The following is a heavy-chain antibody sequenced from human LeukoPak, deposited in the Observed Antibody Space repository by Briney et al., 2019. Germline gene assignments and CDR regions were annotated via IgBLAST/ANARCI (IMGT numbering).Heavy chain of an antibody. Sequence: PSETLSLICTVSGGSIRGYYWSWIRQPPGKGLEWLGYIYDSGSTNYNPSLKSRVAISVDTSKNQFSLKLSSVTDADSAVYYCARHLDSGTYPLDYWGQGTPVTIFS. D-gene: IGHD1-26*01. CDR1: GGSIRGYY. CDR2: IYDSGST. CDR3: ARHLDSGTYPLDY. V-gene: IGHV4-59*08. J-gene: IGHJ4*02.